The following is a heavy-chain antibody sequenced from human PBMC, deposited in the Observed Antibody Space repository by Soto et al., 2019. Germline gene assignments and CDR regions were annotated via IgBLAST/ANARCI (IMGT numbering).Heavy chain of an antibody. CDR1: GFTFSSYW. CDR3: ARLPNKSPQN. J-gene: IGHJ1*01. Sequence: EVQLVESGGGLVQPWGSLRLSCVASGFTFSSYWMHWVRQAPGKGLVWVSRISNDGSSTSYADPVKGRFTISRDNAKNTLYLQMNSLRAEDTAVYYCARLPNKSPQNWGQGTLVIVSP. CDR2: ISNDGSST. V-gene: IGHV3-74*01.